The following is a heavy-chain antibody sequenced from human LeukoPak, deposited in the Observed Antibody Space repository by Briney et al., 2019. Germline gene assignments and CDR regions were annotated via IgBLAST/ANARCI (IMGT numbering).Heavy chain of an antibody. V-gene: IGHV3-9*01. CDR1: GFTFDDYA. J-gene: IGHJ4*02. Sequence: GGSLRLSCAASGFTFDDYAMHWVRQAPGKGLEWFSGISWNSGSIGYADSVKGRFTISRDNAKNSLYLQMNSLRAEDTALYYCAKGKSGYLKYYFDYWGQGTLVTVSS. D-gene: IGHD5-12*01. CDR3: AKGKSGYLKYYFDY. CDR2: ISWNSGSI.